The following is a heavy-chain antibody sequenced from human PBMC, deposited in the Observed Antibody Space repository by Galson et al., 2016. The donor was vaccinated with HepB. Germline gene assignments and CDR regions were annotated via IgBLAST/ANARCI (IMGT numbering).Heavy chain of an antibody. CDR2: ISGSGGNT. CDR1: GFTFSSYA. Sequence: SLRLSCAASGFTFSSYAMSWVRQAPGKGLEWVSGISGSGGNTYYAASVKGRFTISRDNSKNTLFLQMNSLRAEDTAVYYCAKLGQNYYAPSGLDYWGQGSLVTVSS. D-gene: IGHD3-22*01. V-gene: IGHV3-23*01. J-gene: IGHJ4*02. CDR3: AKLGQNYYAPSGLDY.